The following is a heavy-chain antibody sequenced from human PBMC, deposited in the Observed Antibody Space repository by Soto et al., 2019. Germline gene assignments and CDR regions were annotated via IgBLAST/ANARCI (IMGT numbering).Heavy chain of an antibody. J-gene: IGHJ4*02. V-gene: IGHV3-9*01. CDR3: AKGLYYYQTSGYPHY. CDR1: GFTFPDYT. CDR2: ISWNSGSI. Sequence: EVQLVESGGGLVQPGRSLRLSCAASGFTFPDYTMHWVRQAPGKGLEWVSGISWNSGSIDYADSVKGRFIISRDDAKXCLYLQMNSLRAEXXAFYYCAKGLYYYQTSGYPHYWGQGTLVTVSS. D-gene: IGHD3-22*01.